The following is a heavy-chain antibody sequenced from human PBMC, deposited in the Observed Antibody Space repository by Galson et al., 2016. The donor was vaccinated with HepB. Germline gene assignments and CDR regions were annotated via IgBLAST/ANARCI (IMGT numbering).Heavy chain of an antibody. J-gene: IGHJ3*02. D-gene: IGHD3-3*01. CDR2: IYYSGST. CDR1: GGSVFSGSYY. V-gene: IGHV4-61*01. Sequence: ETLSLTCTVSGGSVFSGSYYWSWIRQPPGKGLEWIGYIYYSGSTNYNPSHKSRVTISVDTSQNQFPLKLNSVTAADPAVYYCARDRLQGVVIHAFDIWGQGTMVTVSS. CDR3: ARDRLQGVVIHAFDI.